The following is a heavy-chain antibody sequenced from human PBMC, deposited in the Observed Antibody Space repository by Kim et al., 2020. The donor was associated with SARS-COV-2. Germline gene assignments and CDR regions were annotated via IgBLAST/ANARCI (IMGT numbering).Heavy chain of an antibody. CDR1: GFTFSSYW. D-gene: IGHD2-15*01. CDR2: IKQDGSEK. Sequence: GGSLRLSCAASGFTFSSYWMSWVRQAPGKGLEWVANIKQDGSEKYYVDSVKGRFTISRDNAKTSLYLQMNSLRAEETAVYYCARAPPPYCSVGSCYREYYFDYWGQGILVTVSS. CDR3: ARAPPPYCSVGSCYREYYFDY. V-gene: IGHV3-7*01. J-gene: IGHJ4*02.